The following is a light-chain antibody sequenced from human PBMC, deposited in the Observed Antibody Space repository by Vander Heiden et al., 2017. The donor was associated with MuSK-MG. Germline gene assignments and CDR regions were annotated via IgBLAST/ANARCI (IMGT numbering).Light chain of an antibody. Sequence: EIVLTQSPGTLSLSPGERATLSCRASQSVSSSSLAWYQQKPCQAPRLLIYGASSRATGIPDRFSGSGSGTDFTLTISRLEPEDFAVYYCQPDGSSPLTFGGASKVEIK. CDR3: QPDGSSPLT. V-gene: IGKV3-20*01. CDR1: QSVSSSS. CDR2: GAS. J-gene: IGKJ4*01.